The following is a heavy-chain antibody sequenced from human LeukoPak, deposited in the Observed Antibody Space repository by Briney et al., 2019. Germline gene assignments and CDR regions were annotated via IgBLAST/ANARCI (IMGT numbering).Heavy chain of an antibody. CDR2: ISYSGST. D-gene: IGHD3-3*01. CDR1: GGSISSYY. CDR3: ARLYDFWSGYAGGAFDI. V-gene: IGHV4-59*01. J-gene: IGHJ3*02. Sequence: SETLSLTCTVSGGSISSYYWSWIRQPPGKGLECIGYISYSGSTNYNPSLKSRLTMSVDTSKNQFSLKLSSVTAADTAVYYCARLYDFWSGYAGGAFDIWGQGTMVTVSS.